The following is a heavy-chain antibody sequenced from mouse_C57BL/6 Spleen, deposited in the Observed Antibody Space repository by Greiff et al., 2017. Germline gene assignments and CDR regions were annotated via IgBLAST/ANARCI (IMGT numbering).Heavy chain of an antibody. J-gene: IGHJ2*01. Sequence: EVKLMESGGGLVQPGGSMKLSCVASGFTFSNYWMNWVRQSPEKGLEWVAQISLKSDNSASHYAESVKGRFTISRDDSKGIVYLQMNNLRAEDTGVYYRTGSFYYDYNGGGYWGQGTTLTVSS. CDR2: ISLKSDNSAS. V-gene: IGHV6-3*01. CDR3: TGSFYYDYNGGGY. CDR1: GFTFSNYW. D-gene: IGHD2-4*01.